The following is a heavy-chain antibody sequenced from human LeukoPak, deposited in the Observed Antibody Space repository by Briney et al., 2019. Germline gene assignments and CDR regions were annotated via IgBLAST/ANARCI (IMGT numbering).Heavy chain of an antibody. CDR1: GFTFSSYV. CDR2: ISSDGNNK. V-gene: IGHV3-30-3*01. D-gene: IGHD6-13*01. CDR3: ARDVGSSWYKCSDY. J-gene: IGHJ4*02. Sequence: PGGSLRLSCAASGFTFSSYVMHWVRQAPGKGLEWVAVISSDGNNKYYADSVKGRFTISRDNSKNALYLQMNSLRGEDTAVYYCARDVGSSWYKCSDYWGQGTLVTVS.